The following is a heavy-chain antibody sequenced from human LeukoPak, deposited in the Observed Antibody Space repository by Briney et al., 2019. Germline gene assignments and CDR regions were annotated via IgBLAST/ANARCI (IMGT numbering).Heavy chain of an antibody. Sequence: QPGASLRLSCVASGFTFSNYAMSWVRQAPGKGLEWVSANTGSGTNRYYADSLKGRFTTSRDNSKNTVFLQMNSLRHEDTAIYYCVIWGDYDVLTGYYVPDYWGQGTLVTVAS. CDR2: NTGSGTNR. CDR3: VIWGDYDVLTGYYVPDY. CDR1: GFTFSNYA. V-gene: IGHV3-23*01. J-gene: IGHJ4*02. D-gene: IGHD3-9*01.